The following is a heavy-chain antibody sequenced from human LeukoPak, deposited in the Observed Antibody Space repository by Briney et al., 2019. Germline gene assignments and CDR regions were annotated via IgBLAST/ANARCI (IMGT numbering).Heavy chain of an antibody. CDR1: GGSISSYY. V-gene: IGHV4-4*07. CDR2: IYTSGST. D-gene: IGHD3-22*01. Sequence: SETLSLTCTVSGGSISSYYWSWIRQPAGKGLEWTGRIYTSGSTNYNPSLKSRVTMSVDTSKNQFSLKLSSVTAADTAVYYCARDHPWDDSSGYSHAFDIWGQGTMVTVSS. J-gene: IGHJ3*02. CDR3: ARDHPWDDSSGYSHAFDI.